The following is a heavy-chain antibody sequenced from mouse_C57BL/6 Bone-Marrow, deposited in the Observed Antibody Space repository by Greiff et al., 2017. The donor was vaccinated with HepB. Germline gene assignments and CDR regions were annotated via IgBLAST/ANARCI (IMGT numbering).Heavy chain of an antibody. Sequence: VKLMESGAELVRPGTSVKVSCKASGYAFTNYLIEWVKQRPGQGLEWIGVINPGSGGTNYNEKFKGKATLTADKSSSTAYMQLSSLTSEDSAVYFCASRGSSYAMDYWGQGTSVTVSS. CDR3: ASRGSSYAMDY. CDR1: GYAFTNYL. J-gene: IGHJ4*01. V-gene: IGHV1-54*01. CDR2: INPGSGGT. D-gene: IGHD1-1*01.